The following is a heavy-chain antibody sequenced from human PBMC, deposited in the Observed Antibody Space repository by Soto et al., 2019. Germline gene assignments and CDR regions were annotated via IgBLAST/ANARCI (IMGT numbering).Heavy chain of an antibody. D-gene: IGHD7-27*01. CDR2: INHSGST. V-gene: IGHV4-34*01. CDR3: ARGWGRIFDY. CDR1: GGSFSGYY. Sequence: QVQLQQWGAGLLKPSETLSLTCAVYGGSFSGYYWNWIRQPPGKGLEWIGEINHSGSTNYNPSLKSRVTISVETSKNQVSLKLSSVTAADTAVYYCARGWGRIFDYWGQGTLVTVSS. J-gene: IGHJ4*02.